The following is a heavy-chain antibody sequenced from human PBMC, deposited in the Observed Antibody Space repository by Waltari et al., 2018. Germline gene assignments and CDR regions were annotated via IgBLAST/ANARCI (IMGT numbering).Heavy chain of an antibody. J-gene: IGHJ6*03. Sequence: EVQLVESGGGLIQPGGSLRLSCAVSGFTVSHNYMSWVRQAPGKGLEWVSVIYTVGSTFYADAVRGLFTISRDNSMNTLFLQMNSLRGEDTAVYYCARGHTISGGDYMDVWGKGTTVIVSS. CDR1: GFTVSHNY. V-gene: IGHV3-53*01. CDR3: ARGHTISGGDYMDV. CDR2: IYTVGST. D-gene: IGHD3-3*01.